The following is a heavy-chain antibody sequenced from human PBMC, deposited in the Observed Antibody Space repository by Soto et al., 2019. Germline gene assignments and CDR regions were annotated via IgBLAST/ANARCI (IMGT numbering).Heavy chain of an antibody. Sequence: DVQPLESGGHLVQPGGSLRLSCAASGFTFSSYAISWVRQAPGKGLEWVSSVSAGGDMTYYSDSVKGRFTISRDNSNNALFLQMNSLRIEDTALYYCARGDRGGSGSPATYYYSGLDVWGQGTTVTVS. D-gene: IGHD3-10*01. V-gene: IGHV3-23*01. J-gene: IGHJ6*02. CDR2: VSAGGDMT. CDR1: GFTFSSYA. CDR3: ARGDRGGSGSPATYYYSGLDV.